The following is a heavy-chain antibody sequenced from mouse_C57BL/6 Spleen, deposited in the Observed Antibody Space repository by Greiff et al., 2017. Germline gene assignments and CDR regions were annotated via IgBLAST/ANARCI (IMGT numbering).Heavy chain of an antibody. CDR1: GYSFTDYN. CDR3: ARWDYDSYWYFDV. Sequence: EVKLVESGPELVKPGASVKISCKASGYSFTDYNMNWVKQSNGKSLEWIGVINPNYGTTSYNQKFKGKATLTVDQSSSTAYMQLNSLTSEDSAVYYCARWDYDSYWYFDVWGTGTTVTVSS. CDR2: INPNYGTT. J-gene: IGHJ1*03. V-gene: IGHV1-39*01. D-gene: IGHD2-4*01.